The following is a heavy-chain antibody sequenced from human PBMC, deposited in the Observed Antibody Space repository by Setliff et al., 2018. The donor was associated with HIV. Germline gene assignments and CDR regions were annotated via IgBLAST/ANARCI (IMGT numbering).Heavy chain of an antibody. J-gene: IGHJ6*03. V-gene: IGHV4-39*07. CDR2: LFYTGST. CDR1: GDSITSRNYH. D-gene: IGHD3-10*01. CDR3: ARTLSTMVKTDGYYDYYYMDV. Sequence: SETLSLTCAVSGDSITSRNYHWDWVRQPPGKGLEWIGSLFYTGSTSCNPSLKSRVTISGDTSKNQFFLNSVTAADTAVYYCARTLSTMVKTDGYYDYYYMDVWGKGTTVTVSS.